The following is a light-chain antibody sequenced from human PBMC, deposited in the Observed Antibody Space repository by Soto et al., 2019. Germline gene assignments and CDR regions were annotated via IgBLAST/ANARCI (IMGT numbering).Light chain of an antibody. CDR2: DVS. V-gene: IGLV2-14*01. CDR3: SSYTSSSTLV. CDR1: SSDIGGYDY. Sequence: QSALAQPASVSESLGQSITISCTGSSSDIGGYDYVSWYQQHPGEAPKLMIYDVSNRPSGVSNRFSGSKSGNTASLTISGLQAEDEADYYCSSYTSSSTLVFDGGTKLTVL. J-gene: IGLJ2*01.